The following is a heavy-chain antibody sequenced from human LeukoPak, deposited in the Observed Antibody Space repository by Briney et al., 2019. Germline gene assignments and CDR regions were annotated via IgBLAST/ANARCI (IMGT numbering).Heavy chain of an antibody. CDR3: ARGRPNYYDSSGYYKIDY. CDR2: IYYSGST. J-gene: IGHJ4*02. V-gene: IGHV4-59*12. CDR1: GGSISSYY. D-gene: IGHD3-22*01. Sequence: PSETLSLTCTVSGGSISSYYWSWIRQPPGKGLEWIGYIYYSGSTNYNPSLKSRVTISVDTSKNQFSLKLSSVTAADTAVYYCARGRPNYYDSSGYYKIDYWGQGTLVTVSS.